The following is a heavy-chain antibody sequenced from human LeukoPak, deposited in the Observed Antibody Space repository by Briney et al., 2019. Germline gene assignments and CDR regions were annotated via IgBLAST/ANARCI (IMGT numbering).Heavy chain of an antibody. CDR1: GFTFSSYA. V-gene: IGHV3-23*01. Sequence: GGSLRLSCAASGFTFSSYAMSWVRQAPGKGLEWDSAISGSGGSTYYADSVKGRFTISRDNSKNTLYLQMNSLRAEDTAVYYCAKDRALAAYDFWSGYYDYDYWGQGTLVTVSS. J-gene: IGHJ4*02. D-gene: IGHD3-3*01. CDR2: ISGSGGST. CDR3: AKDRALAAYDFWSGYYDYDY.